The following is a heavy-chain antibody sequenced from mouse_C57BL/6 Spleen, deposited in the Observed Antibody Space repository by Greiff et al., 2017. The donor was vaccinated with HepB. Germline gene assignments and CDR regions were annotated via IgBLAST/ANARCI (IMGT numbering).Heavy chain of an antibody. CDR3: TRETTVVAKGPHFDY. V-gene: IGHV1-15*01. CDR2: IDPETGGT. J-gene: IGHJ2*01. Sequence: VQLQQSGAELVRPGASVTLSCKASGYTFTDYEMHWVKQTPVHGLEWIGAIDPETGGTAYNQKFKGKAILTADKSSSTAYMELRSLTSEDSAVYYCTRETTVVAKGPHFDYWGQGTTLTVSS. D-gene: IGHD1-1*01. CDR1: GYTFTDYE.